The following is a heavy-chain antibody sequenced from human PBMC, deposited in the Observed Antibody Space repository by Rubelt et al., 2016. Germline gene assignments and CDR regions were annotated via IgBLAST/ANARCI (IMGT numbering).Heavy chain of an antibody. CDR3: ARDSTSFSLDY. Sequence: QVQLQQWGTGLLKPSETLSLTCTVSGVSLSSGAYYWTWIRHLPGKGLEWIGYIYYSGRSSHNPSLEGRISPSVDTSKNQLSLKRGYGTAAETAVYYCARDSTSFSLDYWGQGILVTVTS. CDR2: IYYSGRS. D-gene: IGHD2-2*01. V-gene: IGHV4-31*03. CDR1: GVSLSSGAYY. J-gene: IGHJ4*02.